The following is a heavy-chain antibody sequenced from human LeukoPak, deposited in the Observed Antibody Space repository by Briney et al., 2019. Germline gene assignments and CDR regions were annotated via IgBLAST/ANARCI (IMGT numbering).Heavy chain of an antibody. Sequence: QSGGSLRLSCAASGFTFSSYEMNWVRQAPGKGLEWVSYISSSGSTIYYADSVKGRFTVSRDNAKNSLYLQMNSLRAEDTAVYYCARAGRLWFGESQRLDVWGKGTTVTISS. CDR1: GFTFSSYE. CDR3: ARAGRLWFGESQRLDV. D-gene: IGHD3-10*01. J-gene: IGHJ6*04. CDR2: ISSSGSTI. V-gene: IGHV3-48*03.